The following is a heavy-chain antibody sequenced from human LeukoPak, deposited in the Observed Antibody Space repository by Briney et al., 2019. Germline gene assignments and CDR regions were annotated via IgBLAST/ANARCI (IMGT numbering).Heavy chain of an antibody. D-gene: IGHD5-12*01. V-gene: IGHV3-74*01. CDR3: ARTAYSDYSLGF. CDR2: ISSDGSST. Sequence: GGSLSSSCAAPGFTFSNYWLHWVRQAPGKGLVWVSRISSDGSSTSYADSVKGRFTISRDNAKNTLYLQMNSLRAEDTAVYYCARTAYSDYSLGFWGQGTLVTVSS. CDR1: GFTFSNYW. J-gene: IGHJ4*02.